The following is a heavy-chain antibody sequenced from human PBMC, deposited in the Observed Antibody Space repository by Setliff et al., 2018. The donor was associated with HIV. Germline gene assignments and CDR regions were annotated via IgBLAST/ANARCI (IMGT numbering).Heavy chain of an antibody. CDR2: IKTKSDGETA. V-gene: IGHV3-15*01. CDR3: TTNLPRPEALRQSGVDP. CDR1: GFTFSHAW. D-gene: IGHD3-10*01. J-gene: IGHJ5*02. Sequence: SCAASGFTFSHAWMTWVRQAPGKGLEWVGRIKTKSDGETADYAAPVKGRFTISRDDSKNTLYLQMNSLKNEDTAVYYCTTNLPRPEALRQSGVDPWGQGALVTVSS.